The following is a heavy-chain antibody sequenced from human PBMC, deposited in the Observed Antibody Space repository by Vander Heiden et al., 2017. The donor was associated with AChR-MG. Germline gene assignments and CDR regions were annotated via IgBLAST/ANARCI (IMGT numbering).Heavy chain of an antibody. J-gene: IGHJ4*02. Sequence: EVQLVESGGGLVQPGGSLRLSCAASGFTFSSYWMSWVRQAAGKGLEWVANIKQDGSEKYYVDSVKGRFTISRDNAKNSLYLQMNSLRAEDTAVYYCATSPTIYSYVDYWGQGTLVTVSS. CDR2: IKQDGSEK. D-gene: IGHD5-18*01. CDR3: ATSPTIYSYVDY. V-gene: IGHV3-7*01. CDR1: GFTFSSYW.